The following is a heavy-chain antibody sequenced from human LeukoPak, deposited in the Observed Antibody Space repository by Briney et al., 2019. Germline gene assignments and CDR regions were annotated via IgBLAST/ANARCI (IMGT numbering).Heavy chain of an antibody. V-gene: IGHV3-21*01. J-gene: IGHJ4*02. Sequence: PGGSLRLSCAASGFTFSNAWMNWVRQAPGKGLEWVSSISSSSSYIYYADSVKGRFTISRDNAKNSLYLQMNSLRAEDTAVYYCARDLAAAGYDYWGQGTLVTVSS. CDR2: ISSSSSYI. CDR1: GFTFSNAW. D-gene: IGHD6-13*01. CDR3: ARDLAAAGYDY.